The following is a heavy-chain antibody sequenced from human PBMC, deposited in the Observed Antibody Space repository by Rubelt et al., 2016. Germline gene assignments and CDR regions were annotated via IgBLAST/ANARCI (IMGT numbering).Heavy chain of an antibody. D-gene: IGHD2-21*02. CDR2: GST. CDR3: ARGVVVTATSGLGSLGAHPPGEL. J-gene: IGHJ4*02. V-gene: IGHV4-59*09. Sequence: GSTNYDPSLKSRVTISVDTSKNQFSLKLSSVTAADTAVYYCARGVVVTATSGLGSLGAHPPGELWSQGTLVTVSS.